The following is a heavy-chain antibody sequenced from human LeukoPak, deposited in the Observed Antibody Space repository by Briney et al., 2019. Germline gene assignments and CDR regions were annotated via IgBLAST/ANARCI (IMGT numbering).Heavy chain of an antibody. CDR2: IRSKAYGGTT. D-gene: IGHD1-26*01. Sequence: GGTLTLSCAASGFTFSIHGMNWVRQAPGKGLEWVGFIRSKAYGGTTECAASVKGRFTISRDDSKSIAYLQMNSLKTEDTAVYYCTRSPDSGSYDCWGQGTLVTVSS. J-gene: IGHJ4*02. CDR3: TRSPDSGSYDC. CDR1: GFTFSIHG. V-gene: IGHV3-49*04.